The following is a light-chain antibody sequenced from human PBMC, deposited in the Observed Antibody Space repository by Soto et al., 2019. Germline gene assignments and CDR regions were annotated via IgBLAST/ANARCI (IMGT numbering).Light chain of an antibody. CDR3: TSYRTVSTYV. V-gene: IGLV2-14*01. Sequence: QSALTQPASVSGSPGQSITIACTGTSSDIGGYNFVSWYQQHPGKAPKLLIYDVGKRPSGVSNRFSGSKSGNTASLTISGLQAEDEAHYYCTSYRTVSTYVFGTGTKVTVL. CDR1: SSDIGGYNF. CDR2: DVG. J-gene: IGLJ1*01.